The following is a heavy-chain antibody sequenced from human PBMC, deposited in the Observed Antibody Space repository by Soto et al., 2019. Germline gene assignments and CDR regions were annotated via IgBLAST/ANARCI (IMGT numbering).Heavy chain of an antibody. V-gene: IGHV3-23*01. CDR3: AKVGLDYIGSFDI. Sequence: EVQLLESGGGLVQPGGSLRLSCAASGFTFSSYAMSWVRQAPGKGLEWVSAISGSGGSTYYADSVKGRFTISRDNSKNTLYLQVNSLRAEDTAVYYCAKVGLDYIGSFDIWGQGTMVTVSS. J-gene: IGHJ3*02. CDR1: GFTFSSYA. CDR2: ISGSGGST. D-gene: IGHD3-16*01.